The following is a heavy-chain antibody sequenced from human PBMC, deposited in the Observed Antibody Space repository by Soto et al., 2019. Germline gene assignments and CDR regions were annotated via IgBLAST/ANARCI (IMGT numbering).Heavy chain of an antibody. CDR1: GFTFSSYS. CDR2: ISSSSSYI. V-gene: IGHV3-21*01. CDR3: ARALPNDYGDFPYYYYMDV. J-gene: IGHJ6*03. Sequence: GGSLRLSCAASGFTFSSYSMNWVRQAPGKGLEWVSSISSSSSYIYYADSVKGRFTISRDNAKNSLYLQMNSLRAEDTAVYYCARALPNDYGDFPYYYYMDVWGKGTTVTVSS. D-gene: IGHD4-17*01.